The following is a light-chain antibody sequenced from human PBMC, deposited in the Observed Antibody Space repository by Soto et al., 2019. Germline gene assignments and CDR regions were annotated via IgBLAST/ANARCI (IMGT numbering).Light chain of an antibody. Sequence: EIVLTQSPGTLSLSPGDRATLSCRASESVSSSYLAWYQQKPGQAPRLLIYGASGRATGIPDRFSGSGSGTDFTLTISRLEPEDFAVYYCQQYGNSPSTFGQGTRLEIK. J-gene: IGKJ5*01. CDR3: QQYGNSPST. CDR1: ESVSSSY. V-gene: IGKV3-20*01. CDR2: GAS.